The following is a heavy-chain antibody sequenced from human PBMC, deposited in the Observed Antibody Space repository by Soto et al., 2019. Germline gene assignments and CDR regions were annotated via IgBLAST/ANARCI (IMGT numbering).Heavy chain of an antibody. CDR1: GDTFISYA. D-gene: IGHD5-18*01. CDR3: ARDGSTGETAMVSQYFYGMDV. J-gene: IGHJ6*02. CDR2: VVPMFGIP. Sequence: QVQLVQSGAEVKKPGSSVKVSCKSSGDTFISYAISWVRQAPGQGLEWMGGVVPMFGIPNYAQKFQGRVTIIADDSTSTAYLELSSLTTEDTAVYYCARDGSTGETAMVSQYFYGMDVWGQGTTVTVSS. V-gene: IGHV1-69*12.